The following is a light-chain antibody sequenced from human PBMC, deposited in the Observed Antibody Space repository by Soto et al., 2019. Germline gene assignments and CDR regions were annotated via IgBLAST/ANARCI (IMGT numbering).Light chain of an antibody. Sequence: DIQMAQSPSSLSASVGDRVTITCRASQSISNYLNWYQQKPGKAPKLLISAASSLQSGVPSRFSGSGSGTDFTLTISSLQPEDFATYYCQQSYSTLKTFGQGTKVGIK. J-gene: IGKJ1*01. V-gene: IGKV1-39*01. CDR1: QSISNY. CDR2: AAS. CDR3: QQSYSTLKT.